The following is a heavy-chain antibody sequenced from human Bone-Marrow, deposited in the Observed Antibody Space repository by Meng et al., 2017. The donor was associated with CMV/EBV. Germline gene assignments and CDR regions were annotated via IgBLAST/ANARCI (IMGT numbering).Heavy chain of an antibody. V-gene: IGHV3-21*01. CDR1: GFTFSSYS. J-gene: IGHJ4*02. CDR3: AREGAQWLRIGRPFDY. CDR2: ISSSSSYI. Sequence: GESLKISCAASGFTFSSYSMNWVRQAPGKGLEWVSSISSSSSYIYYADSVKGRFTISRDNAKSSLYLQMNSLRAEDTAVYYCAREGAQWLRIGRPFDYWGQGTLVTVSS. D-gene: IGHD5-12*01.